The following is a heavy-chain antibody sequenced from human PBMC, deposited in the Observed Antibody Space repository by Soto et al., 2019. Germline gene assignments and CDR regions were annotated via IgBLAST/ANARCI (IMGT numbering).Heavy chain of an antibody. CDR3: ARDPSNTSGNKLYLDY. V-gene: IGHV1-46*01. J-gene: IGHJ4*02. D-gene: IGHD2-2*01. Sequence: ASVKVSCKASGYTLIMYYIHWMRQAPGQGLEWMGLINPSGGSTTYAQKFQGRVTMTRDTSTSTVYMDLSSLRSEDSAVYYCARDPSNTSGNKLYLDYRRQGPPVTASS. CDR1: GYTLIMYY. CDR2: INPSGGST.